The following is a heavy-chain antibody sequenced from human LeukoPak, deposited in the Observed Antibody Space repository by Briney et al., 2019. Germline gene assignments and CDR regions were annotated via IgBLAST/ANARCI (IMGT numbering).Heavy chain of an antibody. J-gene: IGHJ5*02. CDR3: AKSIAARGGIFDP. V-gene: IGHV3-7*01. Sequence: PGGSLRLSCAASGFTFGSYWMSWVRQAPGKGLEWVANIKQDGSEKYYVDSVKGRFTISRDNAKNSLYLQMNSLRAEDTAVYYCAKSIAARGGIFDPWGQGTLVTVSS. CDR1: GFTFGSYW. D-gene: IGHD6-6*01. CDR2: IKQDGSEK.